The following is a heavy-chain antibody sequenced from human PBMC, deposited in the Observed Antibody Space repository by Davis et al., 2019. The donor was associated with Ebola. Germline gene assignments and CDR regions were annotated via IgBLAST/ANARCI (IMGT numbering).Heavy chain of an antibody. CDR3: ARGGDFYDSTGYVPRQQPIDI. CDR1: GDSISSHYHY. J-gene: IGHJ4*02. CDR2: INTNGIT. Sequence: MPSETLSLTCTVSGDSISSHYHYWSWIRQPPGKGLEWIGYINTNGITYYHPSLKSRLMMSLDTSKDQFSLRRGSVTAADTAVYYCARGGDFYDSTGYVPRQQPIDIWGQGTLVLVSS. D-gene: IGHD3-22*01. V-gene: IGHV4-30-4*01.